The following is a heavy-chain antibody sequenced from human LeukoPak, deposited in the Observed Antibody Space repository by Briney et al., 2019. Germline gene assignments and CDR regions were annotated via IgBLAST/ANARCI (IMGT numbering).Heavy chain of an antibody. V-gene: IGHV3-23*01. Sequence: GGSLRLSCAASGFTFGTSAMSWVRQVPGKGLEWVSSISGSGAVTYDSDSVKGRFTISRDNPKSMLFLQMNSLRAEDTAVYYCATSVGYPSSGGSLDYWGQGTLVTVSS. CDR3: ATSVGYPSSGGSLDY. D-gene: IGHD2-15*01. CDR2: ISGSGAVT. J-gene: IGHJ4*02. CDR1: GFTFGTSA.